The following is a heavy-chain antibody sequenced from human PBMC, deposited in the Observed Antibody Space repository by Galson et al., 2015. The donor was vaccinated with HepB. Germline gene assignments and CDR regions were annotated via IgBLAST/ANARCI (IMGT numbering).Heavy chain of an antibody. CDR2: ISGSGGST. V-gene: IGHV3-23*01. D-gene: IGHD2-15*01. CDR1: GFTFSGYA. J-gene: IGHJ4*02. Sequence: SLRLSCAASGFTFSGYAMSWVRQAPGKGLEWVSSISGSGGSTYYADSVKGRFTISRDNTKNTLYLQMNSLRAEDTAVYYCAKEVSVVVVAATSIDYWGQGTLVTVSS. CDR3: AKEVSVVVVAATSIDY.